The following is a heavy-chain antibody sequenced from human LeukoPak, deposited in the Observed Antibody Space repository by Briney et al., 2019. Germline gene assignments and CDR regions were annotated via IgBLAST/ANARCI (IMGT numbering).Heavy chain of an antibody. J-gene: IGHJ3*02. CDR3: ARSMVRGVRGAFDI. V-gene: IGHV3-66*01. CDR2: IYSGGST. D-gene: IGHD3-10*01. CDR1: GFTVSSNY. Sequence: PGGSLRLSCAASGFTVSSNYMSWVRQAPGKGLEWVSVIYSGGSTYYADSVKGRFTISRDNSKNTLYLQMNSLRAEDTAVYYCARSMVRGVRGAFDIWGQGTMVTVSS.